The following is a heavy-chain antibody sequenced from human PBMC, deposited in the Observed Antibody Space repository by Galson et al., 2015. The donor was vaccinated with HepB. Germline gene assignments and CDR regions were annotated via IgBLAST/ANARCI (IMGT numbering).Heavy chain of an antibody. D-gene: IGHD3-3*01. CDR2: IIPIFGTA. CDR1: GGTFSSYA. Sequence: SVKVSCKASGGTFSSYAISWVRQAPGQGLEWMGGIIPIFGTANYAQKFQGRVTITADESTSTAYMELSSLRSEDTAVYYCAICGYDFWSGLERNWFDPWGQGTLVTVSS. V-gene: IGHV1-69*13. CDR3: AICGYDFWSGLERNWFDP. J-gene: IGHJ5*02.